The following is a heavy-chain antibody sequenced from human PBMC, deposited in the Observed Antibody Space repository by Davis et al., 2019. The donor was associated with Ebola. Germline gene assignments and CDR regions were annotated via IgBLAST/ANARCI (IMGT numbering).Heavy chain of an antibody. CDR3: ARSTPYDYGDYGGFDY. V-gene: IGHV4-30-4*01. CDR2: IYYSGST. CDR1: GGSISSGDYY. J-gene: IGHJ4*02. D-gene: IGHD4-17*01. Sequence: MPSETLSLTCTVSGGSISSGDYYWSWIRQPPGKGLEWIGYIYYSGSTYYNPSLKSRVTISVDTSKNQFSLKLSSVTAADTAVYYCARSTPYDYGDYGGFDYWGQGTLVTVSS.